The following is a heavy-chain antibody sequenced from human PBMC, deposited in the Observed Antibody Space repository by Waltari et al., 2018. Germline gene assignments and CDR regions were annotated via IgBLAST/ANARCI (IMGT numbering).Heavy chain of an antibody. D-gene: IGHD3-10*01. CDR1: GGSFSGYY. CDR2: INHSGST. CDR3: ARGRGSWHGECFDY. J-gene: IGHJ4*02. V-gene: IGHV4-34*01. Sequence: QVQLQQWGAGLLKPSETLSLTCAVYGGSFSGYYWSWIRQPPGKGLEWIGEINHSGSTNYNPSLKSRVTISVDTSKNQCSLKLSSVTAADTAVYYCARGRGSWHGECFDYWGQGTLVTVSS.